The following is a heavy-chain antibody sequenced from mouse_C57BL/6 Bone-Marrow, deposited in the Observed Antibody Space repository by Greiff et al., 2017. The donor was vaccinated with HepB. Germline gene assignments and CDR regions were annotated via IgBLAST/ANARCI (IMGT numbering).Heavy chain of an antibody. CDR2: INPSSGYT. J-gene: IGHJ4*01. CDR3: AGYYYGRGMDY. V-gene: IGHV1-7*01. CDR1: GYTFTSYW. D-gene: IGHD1-1*01. Sequence: QVQLQQSGAELAKPGASVKLSCKASGYTFTSYWMHWVKQRPGQGLEWIGYINPSSGYTKYNQKFKDKATLTADKSSSTAYMHLSSLTYEDSAVYYCAGYYYGRGMDYWGQGTSVTVSS.